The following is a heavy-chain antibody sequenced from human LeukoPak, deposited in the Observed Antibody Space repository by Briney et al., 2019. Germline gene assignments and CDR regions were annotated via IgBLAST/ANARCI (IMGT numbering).Heavy chain of an antibody. Sequence: PGWSLRLSCAASGFTFSSYWLHWVRQAPGKGLVWVSRINSDGSSITYADSVKGRFTISRDNAKNTLYLQMNSLRVEDTAVYYCAREGHVSGYDFDCWGQGTLVTVSS. D-gene: IGHD5-12*01. J-gene: IGHJ4*02. V-gene: IGHV3-74*03. CDR2: INSDGSSI. CDR3: AREGHVSGYDFDC. CDR1: GFTFSSYW.